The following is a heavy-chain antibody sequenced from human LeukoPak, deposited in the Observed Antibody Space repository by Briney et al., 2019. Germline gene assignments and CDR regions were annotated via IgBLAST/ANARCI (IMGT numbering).Heavy chain of an antibody. CDR2: ISWNSGSI. CDR3: AREAPYSGYDRAFDY. Sequence: PGGSLRLSCAASGFTFDDYAMHWVRQAPGKGLEWVSGISWNSGSIGYADSVKGRFTISRDNAKNSLYLQMNSLRAEDTAVYYCAREAPYSGYDRAFDYWGQGTLVTVSS. D-gene: IGHD5-12*01. CDR1: GFTFDDYA. J-gene: IGHJ4*02. V-gene: IGHV3-9*01.